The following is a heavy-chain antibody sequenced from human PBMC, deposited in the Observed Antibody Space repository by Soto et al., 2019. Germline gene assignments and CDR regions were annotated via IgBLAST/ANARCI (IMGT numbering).Heavy chain of an antibody. CDR2: IVVGSGNT. V-gene: IGHV1-58*01. D-gene: IGHD4-17*01. CDR3: AAVGRTTVTTGYYYYGMDV. CDR1: GFTFTSSA. J-gene: IGHJ6*02. Sequence: QMQLVQSGPEVKKPGTSVKVSCKASGFTFTSSAVQWVRQARGQRLEWIGWIVVGSGNTNYAQKFQERVTITRDMYTSTAYMELSSLRSEDTAVYYCAAVGRTTVTTGYYYYGMDVWGQGTTVTVSS.